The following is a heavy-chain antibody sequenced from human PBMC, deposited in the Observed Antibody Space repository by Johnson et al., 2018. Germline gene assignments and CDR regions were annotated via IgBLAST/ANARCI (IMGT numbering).Heavy chain of an antibody. D-gene: IGHD5-24*01. CDR3: TRCEGMATITSWYFDR. V-gene: IGHV3-74*02. CDR2: INNDGSST. J-gene: IGHJ2*01. Sequence: VQLVESGGGLVKPGGSLRLSCAASGFTFSNAWMNWVRQTPGKGLVWVSRINNDGSSTSYADSVEGRFTISRDNAKNTLYRQMNGLRAVDTAVYYCTRCEGMATITSWYFDRWGRGTLVSVSS. CDR1: GFTFSNAW.